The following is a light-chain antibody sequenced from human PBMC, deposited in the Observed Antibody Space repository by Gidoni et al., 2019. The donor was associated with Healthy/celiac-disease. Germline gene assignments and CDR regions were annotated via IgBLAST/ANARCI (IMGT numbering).Light chain of an antibody. CDR3: QQRSNWPPWT. CDR1: QSVSSY. Sequence: EIVLTQSPATLSLSPGERATLSCRASQSVSSYLAWYQQKPGQAPSLLIYDASHRATGIPARFSGSGSGTDFTLTISSLEPEDFAVYYCQQRSNWPPWTFGQXTKVEIK. V-gene: IGKV3-11*01. J-gene: IGKJ1*01. CDR2: DAS.